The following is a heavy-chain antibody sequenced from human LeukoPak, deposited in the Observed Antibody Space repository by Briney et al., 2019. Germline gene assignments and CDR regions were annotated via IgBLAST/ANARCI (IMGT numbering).Heavy chain of an antibody. J-gene: IGHJ4*02. D-gene: IGHD3-22*01. V-gene: IGHV3-48*01. CDR1: GFTFSSYS. Sequence: PGGSLRLSCAASGFTFSSYSMNWVRQAPGQGLEWVSYISSSSSTIYYADSVKGRFTISRDNAKNSLYLQMNSLRAEDTAVYYCARDWGYYDSSGYLDYWGQGTLVTVSS. CDR3: ARDWGYYDSSGYLDY. CDR2: ISSSSSTI.